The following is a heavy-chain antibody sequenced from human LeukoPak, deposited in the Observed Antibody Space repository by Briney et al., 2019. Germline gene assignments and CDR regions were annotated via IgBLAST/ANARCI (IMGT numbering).Heavy chain of an antibody. Sequence: SETLSLTCIVSDGSISSRSYYWGWIRQPPGKGLEWIGSIYYSGSTYYNPSLKSRVTMSVDTSKNQFSLKLSSVTAADTAVYYCAGEGHYYDSSGYYYGGEDYWGQGTLVTVSS. CDR1: DGSISSRSYY. D-gene: IGHD3-22*01. V-gene: IGHV4-39*07. CDR2: IYYSGST. J-gene: IGHJ4*02. CDR3: AGEGHYYDSSGYYYGGEDY.